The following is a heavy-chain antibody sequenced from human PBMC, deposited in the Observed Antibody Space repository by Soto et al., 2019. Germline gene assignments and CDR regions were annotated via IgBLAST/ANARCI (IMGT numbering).Heavy chain of an antibody. CDR1: GYTFSAYT. D-gene: IGHD3-3*02. CDR2: INAGSGNT. J-gene: IGHJ3*02. V-gene: IGHV1-3*01. CDR3: ARDTETLGPRADDALDI. Sequence: ASVKVSCKATGYTFSAYTMNWVRQAPGQSLEWMGWINAGSGNTKYSQNFQGRVSITRDTSASTVYMELTGLTSEDTAVYYCARDTETLGPRADDALDIWGQGTMVTVSS.